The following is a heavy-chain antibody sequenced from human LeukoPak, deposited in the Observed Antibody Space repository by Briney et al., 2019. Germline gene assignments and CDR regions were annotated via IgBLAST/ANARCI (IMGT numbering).Heavy chain of an antibody. CDR2: IIPIFGTA. CDR3: ARGARGSGWIVFDI. V-gene: IGHV1-69*13. Sequence: ASVKVSCKASGYTFTNYAMNWVRQAPGQGLEWMGGIIPIFGTANYAQKFQGRVTITADESTSTAYMELSSLRSEDTAVYYCARGARGSGWIVFDIWGQGTVVTVSS. J-gene: IGHJ3*02. CDR1: GYTFTNYA. D-gene: IGHD6-19*01.